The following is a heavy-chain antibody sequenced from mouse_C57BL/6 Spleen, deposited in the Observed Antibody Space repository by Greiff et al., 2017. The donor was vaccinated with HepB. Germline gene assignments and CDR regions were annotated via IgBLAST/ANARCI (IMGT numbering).Heavy chain of an antibody. CDR3: ARQNYRNYAMDY. CDR2: ISSGGSYT. J-gene: IGHJ4*01. Sequence: EVQVVESGGDLVKPGGSLKLSCAASGFTFSSYGMSWVRQTPDKRLEWVATISSGGSYTYYPDSVKGRFTISRDNAKNTLYLQMSSLKSEDTAMYYCARQNYRNYAMDYWGQGTSVTVSS. D-gene: IGHD2-14*01. V-gene: IGHV5-6*01. CDR1: GFTFSSYG.